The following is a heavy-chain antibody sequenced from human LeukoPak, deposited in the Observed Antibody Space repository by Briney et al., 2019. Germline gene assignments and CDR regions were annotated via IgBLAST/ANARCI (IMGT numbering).Heavy chain of an antibody. CDR2: ISSSSSYI. D-gene: IGHD6-19*01. CDR1: GFTFSSYS. J-gene: IGHJ4*02. Sequence: GGSLRLSCAASGFTFSSYSMNWVRQAPGRGLEWDSSISSSSSYIYYADSVKGRFTISRDNAKNSLYLQMNSLRAEDTAVYYCARDGSIAVAGFDYWGQGTLVTVSS. CDR3: ARDGSIAVAGFDY. V-gene: IGHV3-21*01.